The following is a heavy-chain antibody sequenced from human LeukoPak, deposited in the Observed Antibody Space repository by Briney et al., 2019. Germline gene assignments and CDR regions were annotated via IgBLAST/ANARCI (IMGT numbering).Heavy chain of an antibody. CDR3: ASSSWLVPGGY. D-gene: IGHD6-19*01. CDR1: GGSFSGYY. Sequence: PSETLPLTCADYGGSFSGYYWSSIRQPPGKGLEWIGEINHSGSTNYNPSLKSRVTISVDTYKNQFSLKLSSVTAADTAVYYCASSSWLVPGGYWGQGTLVTVSS. J-gene: IGHJ4*02. CDR2: INHSGST. V-gene: IGHV4-34*01.